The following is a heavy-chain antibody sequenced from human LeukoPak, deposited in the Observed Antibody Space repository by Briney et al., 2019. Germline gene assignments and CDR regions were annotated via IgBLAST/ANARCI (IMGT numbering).Heavy chain of an antibody. CDR2: IKEDGTEI. V-gene: IGHV3-7*03. CDR1: GFTFNKSW. D-gene: IGHD2-2*01. J-gene: IGHJ4*02. CDR3: AKRRRGFIVVVPAADGLDY. Sequence: PGGSLRLSCAASGFTFNKSWMSWVRQAPGKGLEWVANIKEDGTEIYYMDSVKGRFTISRDNSKNTLYLQMNSLRAEDTAVYYCAKRRRGFIVVVPAADGLDYWGQGTLVTVSS.